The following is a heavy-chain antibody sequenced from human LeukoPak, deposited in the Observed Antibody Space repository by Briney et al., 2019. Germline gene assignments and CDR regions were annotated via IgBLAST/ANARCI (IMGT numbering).Heavy chain of an antibody. CDR1: GFAFSIYE. V-gene: IGHV3-48*03. CDR3: ASQSGSHLTDY. J-gene: IGHJ4*02. CDR2: ISSSGSTK. D-gene: IGHD1-26*01. Sequence: PGGSLRLSCAASGFAFSIYEMNWVRQAPGRGLEWVSYISSSGSTKYYADSVKGRFTISRDNAKKSLYLRMNSLRAEDTAVYYCASQSGSHLTDYWGQGAQVTVSS.